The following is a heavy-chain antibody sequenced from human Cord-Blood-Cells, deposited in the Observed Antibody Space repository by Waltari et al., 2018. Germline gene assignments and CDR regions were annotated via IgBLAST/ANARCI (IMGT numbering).Heavy chain of an antibody. Sequence: QVQLQESGPGLVKPSETLSLTCTVSGGSISSYYWSWIRQPPGKGLEWIGYIYYRGGTNYNPSLKSRVTISVDTSKNQFSQRLSSVTAADTAVYYCARHPPGGSYYFDYWGQGTLVTVSS. D-gene: IGHD1-26*01. V-gene: IGHV4-59*08. CDR3: ARHPPGGSYYFDY. CDR2: IYYRGGT. CDR1: GGSISSYY. J-gene: IGHJ4*02.